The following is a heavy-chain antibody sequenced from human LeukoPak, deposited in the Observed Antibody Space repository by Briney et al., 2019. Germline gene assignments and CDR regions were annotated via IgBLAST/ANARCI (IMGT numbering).Heavy chain of an antibody. CDR1: GGSFSGYY. J-gene: IGHJ3*02. D-gene: IGHD5-12*01. CDR2: INHSGST. CDR3: ARESRVVGATGRPRRAFDI. Sequence: SETLSLTCAVYGGSFSGYYWSWIRQPPGKGLEWIGEINHSGSTNYNPSLKSRVTISVDTSKNQFSLKLSSVTAADTAVYYCARESRVVGATGRPRRAFDIWGQGTMVTVSA. V-gene: IGHV4-34*01.